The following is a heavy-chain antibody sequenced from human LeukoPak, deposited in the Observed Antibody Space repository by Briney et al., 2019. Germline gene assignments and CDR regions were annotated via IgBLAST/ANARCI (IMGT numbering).Heavy chain of an antibody. V-gene: IGHV3-21*01. CDR3: ARGALGDYGNYD. CDR2: ISSSSTYI. D-gene: IGHD4-11*01. J-gene: IGHJ4*02. CDR1: GFTFSRYS. Sequence: NPGGSLRLSCAASGFTFSRYSMNWVRQAPGRGLEWVTSISSSSTYIYYADSVKGRFTISRDNAENSLFLQMNSLRAEDTAVYYCARGALGDYGNYDWGQGTLVTVSS.